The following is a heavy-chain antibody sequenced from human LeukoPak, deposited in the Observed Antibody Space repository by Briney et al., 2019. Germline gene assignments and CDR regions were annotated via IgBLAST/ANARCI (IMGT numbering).Heavy chain of an antibody. D-gene: IGHD6-19*01. CDR3: ASRGSSGWYQGGFDY. CDR1: GFTVSSNY. J-gene: IGHJ4*02. CDR2: IYSGGSA. Sequence: GGSLRLSCTVSGFTVSSNYMGWVRQAPGKGLQWVSVIYSGGSAHYADSVKGRFTISGDSSKNTLYLQMNSLRDEDTAVYYCASRGSSGWYQGGFDYWGQGSLVTVSS. V-gene: IGHV3-66*01.